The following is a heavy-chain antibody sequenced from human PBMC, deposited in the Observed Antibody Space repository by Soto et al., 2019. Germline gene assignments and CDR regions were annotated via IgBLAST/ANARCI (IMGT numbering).Heavy chain of an antibody. CDR3: ARDNGNPKGRFDP. CDR2: IMQDGSEK. V-gene: IGHV3-7*01. Sequence: EVQLVESGGGLVQPGGSLRLSCAASGFTVSTYWMNWVRQAPGEGLEWVANIMQDGSEKYYVDSVKGRFTISRDNARNSLYLQMNSLRADDTGIYYCARDNGNPKGRFDPWGQGTLVTASS. D-gene: IGHD3-10*01. J-gene: IGHJ5*02. CDR1: GFTVSTYW.